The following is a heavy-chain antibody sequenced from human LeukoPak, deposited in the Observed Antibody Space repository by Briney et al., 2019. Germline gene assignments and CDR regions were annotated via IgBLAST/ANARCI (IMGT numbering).Heavy chain of an antibody. CDR2: IYHNGST. CDR3: ARAPERRGWFDT. Sequence: SAQTLSLTCAVSGGSISSGGYSWSWIRQPPGKGLEWFVYIYHNGSTYYNPALKSRVTITVDRSKNQFSLKLSSVTAADTAVYYGARAPERRGWFDTWGQGTLVTVSS. J-gene: IGHJ5*02. CDR1: GGSISSGGYS. V-gene: IGHV4-30-2*01. D-gene: IGHD1-1*01.